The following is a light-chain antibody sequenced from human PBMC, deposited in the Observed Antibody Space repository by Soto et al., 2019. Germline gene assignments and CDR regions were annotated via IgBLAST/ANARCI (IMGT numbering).Light chain of an antibody. CDR1: QTISNY. CDR2: LAS. J-gene: IGKJ5*01. V-gene: IGKV1-39*01. Sequence: DIQMTQSPSSLSAFVGDRVTITSRASQTISNYLNWYQQRPGKATKLLIYLASSLQSGVPSRFGGSGSGTDFTLTISSLQPEDSATYYCQQSYGPPITFGQGTRLEIK. CDR3: QQSYGPPIT.